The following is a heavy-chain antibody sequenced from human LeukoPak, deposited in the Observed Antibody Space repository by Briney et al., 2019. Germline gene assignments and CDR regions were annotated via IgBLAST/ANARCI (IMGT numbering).Heavy chain of an antibody. J-gene: IGHJ4*02. Sequence: GGSLRLPCAASGFAVSSNYMSWVRQAPGKGLEWVSVIYSGGSTYHADSVKGRFTISRDNSKNTLYLQVNSLRAEDTAVYYCAREVVVVGAAGGGFDCWGQGTLVTVSS. CDR2: IYSGGST. V-gene: IGHV3-53*01. D-gene: IGHD1-26*01. CDR3: AREVVVVGAAGGGFDC. CDR1: GFAVSSNY.